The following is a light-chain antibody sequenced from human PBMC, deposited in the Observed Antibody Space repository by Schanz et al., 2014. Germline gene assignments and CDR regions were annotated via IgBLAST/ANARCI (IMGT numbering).Light chain of an antibody. CDR2: GAS. Sequence: EVVMTQSPATLSVSPGERATLSCRASQSVSSNLAWYQQKPGQAPRLLIYGASTRATGIPARFSGGGSGTDFTLTISRLEPDDFAVYYCQQYGTSPITFGQGTRLEI. CDR1: QSVSSN. V-gene: IGKV3-15*01. J-gene: IGKJ5*01. CDR3: QQYGTSPIT.